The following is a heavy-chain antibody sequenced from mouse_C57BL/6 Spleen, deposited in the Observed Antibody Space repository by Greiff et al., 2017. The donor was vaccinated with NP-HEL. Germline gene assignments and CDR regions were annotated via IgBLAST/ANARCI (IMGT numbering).Heavy chain of an antibody. D-gene: IGHD2-3*01. V-gene: IGHV1-22*01. J-gene: IGHJ3*01. CDR2: INPNNGGT. CDR3: ARHDGYPAWFAY. CDR1: GYTFTDYN. Sequence: VQLQQSGPELVKPGASVKMSCKASGYTFTDYNMHWVKQSHGKSLEWIGYINPNNGGTSYNQKFKGKATLTVNKSSSTAYMELRSLTSDDSAVYYCARHDGYPAWFAYWGQGTLVTVSA.